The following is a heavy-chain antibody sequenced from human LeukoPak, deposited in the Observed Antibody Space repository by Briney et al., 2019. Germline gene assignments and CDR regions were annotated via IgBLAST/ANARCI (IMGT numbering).Heavy chain of an antibody. V-gene: IGHV3-48*04. CDR3: ARDFLEDTQ. Sequence: GGSLRLSCVASGLTFSSYNMNWVRQAPGKGLEWLSYISSSGSVRHHADSVKGRFTFPREIAESTLYRQMNSLRVEDGAVYYCARDFLEDTQWGQGTLVTVSS. J-gene: IGHJ4*02. D-gene: IGHD2-15*01. CDR1: GLTFSSYN. CDR2: ISSSGSVR.